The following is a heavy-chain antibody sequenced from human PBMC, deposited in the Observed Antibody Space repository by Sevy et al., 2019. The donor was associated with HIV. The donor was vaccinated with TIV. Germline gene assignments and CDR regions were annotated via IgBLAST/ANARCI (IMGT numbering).Heavy chain of an antibody. D-gene: IGHD3-10*01. J-gene: IGHJ3*01. Sequence: GGSLRLSCAASGFTFRSFDMHWVRQAPGKGLEWVSSVSGSGGKRYNADSVKGRFTISRDNSKNTLYLQMNSLRAEDTAVYYCSRRGNYYGDAFDFWGQGTVVTVSS. CDR1: GFTFRSFD. CDR3: SRRGNYYGDAFDF. CDR2: VSGSGGKR. V-gene: IGHV3-23*01.